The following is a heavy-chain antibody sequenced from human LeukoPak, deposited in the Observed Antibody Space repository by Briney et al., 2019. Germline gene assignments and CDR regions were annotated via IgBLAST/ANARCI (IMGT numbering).Heavy chain of an antibody. J-gene: IGHJ5*02. V-gene: IGHV3-30*04. CDR1: GFTFSSYA. Sequence: GGSLRLSCAASGFTFSSYAMHWVRQAPGKGLEWVAVISYDGSNKYCADSVKGRFTISRDNSKSTLYLQMNSLRAEDTAVYYCARDDGTPRHWFDPWGQGTLVTVSS. CDR3: ARDDGTPRHWFDP. CDR2: ISYDGSNK.